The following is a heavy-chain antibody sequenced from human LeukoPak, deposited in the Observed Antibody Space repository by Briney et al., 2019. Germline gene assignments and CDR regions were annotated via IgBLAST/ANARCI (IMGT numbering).Heavy chain of an antibody. J-gene: IGHJ4*02. CDR1: GFTFDDYA. Sequence: GGSLRLSCAASGFTFDDYAMHWVRQAPGKGLEWVSGISWNSGSIGYADSVKGRFTISRDNAKNSLYLQMNSLRAEDTAVYYCARDQLLSYWGQGTLVTVSS. V-gene: IGHV3-9*01. D-gene: IGHD2-2*01. CDR2: ISWNSGSI. CDR3: ARDQLLSY.